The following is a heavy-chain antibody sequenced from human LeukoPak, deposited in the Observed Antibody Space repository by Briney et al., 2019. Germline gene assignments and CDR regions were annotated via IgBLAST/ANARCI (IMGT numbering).Heavy chain of an antibody. CDR3: AREGLTVTFYFDY. CDR1: GFTFSSYA. D-gene: IGHD4-17*01. J-gene: IGHJ4*02. Sequence: GGSLRLSCAASGFTFSSYAMHWVRQAPGKGLEWVAVISYDGSNKYYADSVKGRFTISRDNSKNTLYLQMNSLGAEDTAVYYCAREGLTVTFYFDYWGQGTLVTVSS. V-gene: IGHV3-30-3*01. CDR2: ISYDGSNK.